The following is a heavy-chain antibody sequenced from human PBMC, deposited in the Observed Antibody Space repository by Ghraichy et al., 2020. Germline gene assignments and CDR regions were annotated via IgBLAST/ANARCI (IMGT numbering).Heavy chain of an antibody. V-gene: IGHV3-30*02. J-gene: IGHJ4*02. CDR3: AKDRGITARRPY. D-gene: IGHD1-20*01. Sequence: GGSLRLSCAASGFTFSSYGMHWVRQAPGKGLEWVAFIRYDGSNKYYADSVKGRFTISRDNSKNTLYLQMNSLRAEDTAVYYCAKDRGITARRPYWGQGTLVTVSS. CDR1: GFTFSSYG. CDR2: IRYDGSNK.